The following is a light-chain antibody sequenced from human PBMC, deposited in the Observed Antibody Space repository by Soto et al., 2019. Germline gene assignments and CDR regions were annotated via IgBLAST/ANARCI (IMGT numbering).Light chain of an antibody. J-gene: IGKJ4*01. CDR3: QQYSAYPLS. Sequence: IVLTQFPGPLSLSPGERATLSWRASQPIISNFLAWYQQKPGQAPILLIYGACSRATATPDRFRGSGSGTDFTLTINRLEPEDFARYYCQQYSAYPLSFGGGTNVDI. CDR2: GAC. V-gene: IGKV3-20*01. CDR1: QPIISNF.